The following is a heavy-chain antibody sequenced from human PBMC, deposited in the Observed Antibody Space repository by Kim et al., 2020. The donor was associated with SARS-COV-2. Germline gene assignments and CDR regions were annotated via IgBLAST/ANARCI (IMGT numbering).Heavy chain of an antibody. CDR2: ITWDGDSP. D-gene: IGHD3-10*01. Sequence: GGSLRLSCVASGFPFDDFSMHWVRQAPGKGLEWVSLITWDGDSPYYTVSVRGRFTVSRDNSKNSLYLQMNGLEIEDTAVYYCSKDKEKKLWFGGGVDVWG. CDR1: GFPFDDFS. J-gene: IGHJ6*01. V-gene: IGHV3-43*01. CDR3: SKDKEKKLWFGGGVDV.